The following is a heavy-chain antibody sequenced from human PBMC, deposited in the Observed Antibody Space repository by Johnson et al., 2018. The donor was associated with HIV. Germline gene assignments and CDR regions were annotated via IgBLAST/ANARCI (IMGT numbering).Heavy chain of an antibody. CDR3: ARERFSDILTGYHVFDV. CDR2: ISYDGGNK. J-gene: IGHJ3*01. D-gene: IGHD3-9*01. Sequence: VQLVESGGGVVRPGRSLRLSCAASGFIFGGFGLHWVRQAPGKGLEWVASISYDGGNKYYADSVRGRSTISRDNSKKTLYLQMNSLRAEETAVYYCARERFSDILTGYHVFDVWGPGTVVTVSS. CDR1: GFIFGGFG. V-gene: IGHV3-30*03.